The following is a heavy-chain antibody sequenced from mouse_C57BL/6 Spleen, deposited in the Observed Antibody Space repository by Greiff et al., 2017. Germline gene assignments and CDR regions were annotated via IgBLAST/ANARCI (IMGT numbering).Heavy chain of an antibody. CDR1: GYTFTDYY. CDR2: INPNNGGT. D-gene: IGHD2-1*01. Sequence: EVQLQQSGPELVKPGASVKISCKASGYTFTDYYMNWVKQSHGKSLEWIGDINPNNGGTSYNQKFKGKATLTVDKSSSTAYMELRSLTSEDSAVYYCARNYGNYYYYAMDYWGQGTSVTVSS. J-gene: IGHJ4*01. V-gene: IGHV1-26*01. CDR3: ARNYGNYYYYAMDY.